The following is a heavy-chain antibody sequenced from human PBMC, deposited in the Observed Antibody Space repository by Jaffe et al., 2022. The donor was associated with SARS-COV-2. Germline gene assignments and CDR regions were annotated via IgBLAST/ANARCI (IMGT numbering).Heavy chain of an antibody. D-gene: IGHD3-22*01. CDR3: AKDRTMIVAPGTSAYFQH. V-gene: IGHV3-23*01. Sequence: EVQLLESGGGLVQPGGSLRLSCAASGFTFSSYAMSWVRQAPGKGLEWVSAISGSGGSTYYADSVKGRFTISRDNSKNTLYLQMNSLRAEDTAVYYCAKDRTMIVAPGTSAYFQHWGQGTLVTVSS. CDR2: ISGSGGST. J-gene: IGHJ1*01. CDR1: GFTFSSYA.